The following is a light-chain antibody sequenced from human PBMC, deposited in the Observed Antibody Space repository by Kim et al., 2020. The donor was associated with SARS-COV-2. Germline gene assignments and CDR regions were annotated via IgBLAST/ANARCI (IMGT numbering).Light chain of an antibody. CDR2: WAS. V-gene: IGKV4-1*01. Sequence: DIVMTQSPDSLAVSLGERATINCKSSQSVLYSSNNKNYLAWYQQKTGQPPKLLIYWASTRESGVPDRVSGSGSGTDFTLTISSLQAEDVAVYYCQQYYSTPFTFGPGTKVDIK. J-gene: IGKJ3*01. CDR3: QQYYSTPFT. CDR1: QSVLYSSNNKNY.